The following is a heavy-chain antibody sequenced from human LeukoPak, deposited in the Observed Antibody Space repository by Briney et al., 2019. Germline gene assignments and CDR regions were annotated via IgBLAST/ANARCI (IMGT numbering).Heavy chain of an antibody. J-gene: IGHJ3*02. D-gene: IGHD2-2*01. V-gene: IGHV4-59*01. CDR1: GGSISSYY. CDR3: AREGQLLGNAFDI. CDR2: IYYSGST. Sequence: PSETLSLTCTVSGGSISSYYWSWIRQPPGKGLEWIGYIYYSGSTNYNPSLKSRVTISVDTSKNQFSLKLSSVTAADPAVYYCAREGQLLGNAFDIWGQGTMVTVSS.